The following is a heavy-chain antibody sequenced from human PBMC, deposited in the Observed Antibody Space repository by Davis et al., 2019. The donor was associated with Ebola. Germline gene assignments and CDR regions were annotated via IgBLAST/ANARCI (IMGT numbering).Heavy chain of an antibody. CDR1: GYRFTSYW. D-gene: IGHD6-19*01. V-gene: IGHV5-51*01. Sequence: ESLKISCKASGYRFTSYWIGWVRQMPGRGLQWMGIIYPDDSDTTYSPSFQGQITISADRSISTAYLQWSSLKASDTAIYYCALLPYRSTWNDGFDIWGQGTMVTVSS. CDR3: ALLPYRSTWNDGFDI. CDR2: IYPDDSDT. J-gene: IGHJ3*02.